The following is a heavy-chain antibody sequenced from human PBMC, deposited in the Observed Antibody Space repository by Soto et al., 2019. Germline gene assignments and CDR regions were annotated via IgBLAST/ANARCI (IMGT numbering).Heavy chain of an antibody. CDR2: LLTDGSTP. D-gene: IGHD3-3*01. CDR1: GFIFGSYA. Sequence: GGSLRLSCAASGFIFGSYAMNWVRQVPGKGPEWVAVLLTDGSTPYYADSVRGRFTISRDNSKNTLFLQMNSLRPEDTAIYFCAKSYDLWSPYLSFGDQRDPWGRGTLVTVSS. J-gene: IGHJ5*02. V-gene: IGHV3-30*16. CDR3: AKSYDLWSPYLSFGDQRDP.